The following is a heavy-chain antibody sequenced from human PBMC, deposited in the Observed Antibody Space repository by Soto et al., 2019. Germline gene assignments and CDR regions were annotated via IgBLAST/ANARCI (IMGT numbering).Heavy chain of an antibody. Sequence: SETLSLTCTFSVVSISSFYWSCIRDPPGKCLEWIGYIHRTVGASYDPSLKSRVTLSLDTSKSQVSLTLNSVTAADTAVYYCARYYCIDNSCYKNNWLQPWGKATRFNVSS. V-gene: IGHV4-59*01. CDR1: VVSISSFY. D-gene: IGHD2-15*01. J-gene: IGHJ5*02. CDR2: IHRTVGA. CDR3: ARYYCIDNSCYKNNWLQP.